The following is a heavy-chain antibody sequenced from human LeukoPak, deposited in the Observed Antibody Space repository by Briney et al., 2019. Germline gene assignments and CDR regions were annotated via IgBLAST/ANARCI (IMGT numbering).Heavy chain of an antibody. CDR3: ARGPNRYGDQYYVDY. CDR2: IYHSGST. CDR1: GGSISNSNW. V-gene: IGHV4-4*02. D-gene: IGHD4-17*01. J-gene: IGHJ4*02. Sequence: SGTLSLTCAVSGGSISNSNWWSWVRQPPGKGLEWIGEIYHSGSTNYNSSLNSRLTISVDKSKNQFSLKLGSVTAADTAVYYCARGPNRYGDQYYVDYWGQGTLVTVSS.